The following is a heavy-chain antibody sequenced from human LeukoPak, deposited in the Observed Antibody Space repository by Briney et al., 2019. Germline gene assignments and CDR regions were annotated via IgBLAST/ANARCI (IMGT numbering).Heavy chain of an antibody. CDR1: GGSISRYY. V-gene: IGHV4-4*09. Sequence: PSETLSLTCTVSGGSISRYYWSWIRQPPGKGLEWIGYIYTSGSTNYNPSLKSRVTISVDTSKNQFSLKLSSVTAADTAVYYCASLDYYYYVMDVWGQGTTVTVSS. CDR3: ASLDYYYYVMDV. CDR2: IYTSGST. J-gene: IGHJ6*02.